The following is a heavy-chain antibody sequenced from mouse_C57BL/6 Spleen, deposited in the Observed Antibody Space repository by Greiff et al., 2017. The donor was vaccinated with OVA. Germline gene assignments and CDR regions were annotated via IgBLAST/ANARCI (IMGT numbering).Heavy chain of an antibody. CDR1: GYTFTSYW. D-gene: IGHD2-10*01. Sequence: QVQLLPPGTELVKPGASVKLSCKASGYTFTSYWMHWVKQRPGQGLEWIGNINPSNGGTNYNEKFKSKATLTVDTSSSSAYMQLSSLTSEDSAVYYCARGQKGSYSFWYFYVWGTGTTVTVSS. J-gene: IGHJ1*03. V-gene: IGHV1-53*01. CDR3: ARGQKGSYSFWYFYV. CDR2: INPSNGGT.